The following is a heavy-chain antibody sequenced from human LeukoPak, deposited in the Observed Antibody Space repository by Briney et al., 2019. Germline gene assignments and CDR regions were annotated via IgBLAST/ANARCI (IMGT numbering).Heavy chain of an antibody. Sequence: ASVKVSCKASGYTFTGYYMHWVRQAPGQGLEWMGWINPNSGGTNYAQKFQGRVTMTRDTSISTAYMELSRLRSDDTAVYYCARATAGSILIYYFDYWGQGTLVTVSS. D-gene: IGHD3-16*02. V-gene: IGHV1-2*02. CDR3: ARATAGSILIYYFDY. CDR2: INPNSGGT. CDR1: GYTFTGYY. J-gene: IGHJ4*02.